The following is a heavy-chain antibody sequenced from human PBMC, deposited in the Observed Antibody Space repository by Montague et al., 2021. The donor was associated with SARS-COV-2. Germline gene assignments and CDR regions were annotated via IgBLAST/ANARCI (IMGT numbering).Heavy chain of an antibody. D-gene: IGHD3-10*01. V-gene: IGHV4-4*02. CDR3: AREFRTYGYGGQYWYFDL. CDR1: GGSISSSHW. CDR2: IYHSGST. J-gene: IGHJ2*01. Sequence: SETLSLTCAVSGGSISSSHWWSWVRQPPGKVLLWIGEIYHSGSTNYNPSLKSRVTISIDKSKNQFSLKLSSVTAADTAVYYCAREFRTYGYGGQYWYFDLWGRGTLVTVSS.